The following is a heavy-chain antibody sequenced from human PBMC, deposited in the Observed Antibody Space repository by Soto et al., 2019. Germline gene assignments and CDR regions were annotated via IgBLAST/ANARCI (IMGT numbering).Heavy chain of an antibody. Sequence: QVQLQESGPGLVKPSETLSLTCTVSGGSISSYYWSWIRQPPGKGLEWIGYIYYSGSTNYNPSLKSRVTISVDTSKNQFSPKLSSVTAADTAVYYCAREGGRPYSFDYWGQGTLVTVSS. V-gene: IGHV4-59*01. CDR3: AREGGRPYSFDY. CDR1: GGSISSYY. J-gene: IGHJ4*02. D-gene: IGHD6-25*01. CDR2: IYYSGST.